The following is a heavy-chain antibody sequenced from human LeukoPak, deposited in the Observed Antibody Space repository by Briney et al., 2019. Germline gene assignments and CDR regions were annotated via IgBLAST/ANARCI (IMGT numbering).Heavy chain of an antibody. CDR2: INHSGST. CDR3: ARSNIDVYYYDSRANKDAFDM. CDR1: GGSFSDYY. V-gene: IGHV4-34*01. J-gene: IGHJ3*02. D-gene: IGHD3-22*01. Sequence: KPSETLSLTCAVYGGSFSDYYWSWIRQPPGKGLEWIGEINHSGSTNYNPSLKSRVTISVDTSKNQFPLKLNSVTAADTAVYYCARSNIDVYYYDSRANKDAFDMWGQGTMVTVSS.